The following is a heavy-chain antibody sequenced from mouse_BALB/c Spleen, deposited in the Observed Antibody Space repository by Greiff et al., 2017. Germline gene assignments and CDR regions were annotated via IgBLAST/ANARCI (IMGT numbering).Heavy chain of an antibody. Sequence: EVQRVESGGGLVKPGGSLKLSCAASGFTFSSYAMSWVRQTPEKRLEWVASISSGGSTYYPDSVKGRFTISRDNARNILYLQMSSLRSEDTAMYYCAMYGSHWYFDVWGAGTTVTVSS. CDR1: GFTFSSYA. CDR2: ISSGGST. V-gene: IGHV5-6-5*01. J-gene: IGHJ1*01. CDR3: AMYGSHWYFDV. D-gene: IGHD2-10*02.